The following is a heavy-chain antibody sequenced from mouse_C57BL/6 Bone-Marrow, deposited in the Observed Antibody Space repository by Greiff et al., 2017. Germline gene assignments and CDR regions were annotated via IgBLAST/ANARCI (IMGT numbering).Heavy chain of an antibody. CDR3: TTWDGYGYFDV. V-gene: IGHV14-4*01. Sequence: VQLKESGAELVRPGASVKLSCTASGFNIKDDYMHWVKQRPEQGLEWIGWIDPENGDTEYASKFQGKATITADTSSNTAYLQLSSLTSEDTAVYYCTTWDGYGYFDVWGTGTTVTVSS. D-gene: IGHD2-3*01. CDR1: GFNIKDDY. CDR2: IDPENGDT. J-gene: IGHJ1*03.